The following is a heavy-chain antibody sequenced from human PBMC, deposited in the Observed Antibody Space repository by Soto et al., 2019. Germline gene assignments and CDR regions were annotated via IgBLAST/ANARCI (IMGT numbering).Heavy chain of an antibody. J-gene: IGHJ4*02. CDR2: ISHTGST. Sequence: SETLSLTCTFSGGSISSYYWSWIRQPPGKGLEWIGYISHTGSTNYNPSLKSRVTISVDTSKKQFSLKLSSATAADTAVYYCARLGDFGYFFDYWGQGTLVTVSS. CDR3: ARLGDFGYFFDY. V-gene: IGHV4-59*08. D-gene: IGHD2-21*02. CDR1: GGSISSYY.